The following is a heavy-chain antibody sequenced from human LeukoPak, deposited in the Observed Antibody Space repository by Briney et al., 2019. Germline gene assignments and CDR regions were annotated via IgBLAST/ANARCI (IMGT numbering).Heavy chain of an antibody. CDR1: GGSISSYY. V-gene: IGHV4-59*01. D-gene: IGHD3-3*01. CDR3: ARENRKGTYYDFWSGYPYFDH. CDR2: IYYSGST. J-gene: IGHJ4*02. Sequence: SETLSLTCTVSGGSISSYYWSWIRQPPGKGLEWIGYIYYSGSTNYNPSLKSRVTISVDTSKNQFSLKLSSVTAADTAVYYCARENRKGTYYDFWSGYPYFDHWGQGTLVTVSS.